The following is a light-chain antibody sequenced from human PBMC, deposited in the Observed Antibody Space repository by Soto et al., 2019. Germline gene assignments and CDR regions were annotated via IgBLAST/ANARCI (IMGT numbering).Light chain of an antibody. J-gene: IGKJ1*01. CDR3: QQYNNWPPWT. Sequence: EIVLTQSPGTLSLSPGERATLSCRASQSVSNNYLAWYQQKPGQAPRLLIYGASTRATGIPDRFGGSGSGTDFTLTISSLEPEDFAVYYCQQYNNWPPWTFGQGTKV. CDR1: QSVSNNY. CDR2: GAS. V-gene: IGKV3-20*01.